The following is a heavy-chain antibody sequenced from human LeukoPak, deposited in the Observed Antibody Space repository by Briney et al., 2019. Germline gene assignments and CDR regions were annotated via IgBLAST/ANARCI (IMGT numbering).Heavy chain of an antibody. CDR2: IDWDDDK. CDR1: GFSLSTSGMC. V-gene: IGHV2-70*11. D-gene: IGHD3-22*01. CDR3: ARSRLYYYNSSGYFDASDI. Sequence: SGPTLVNPTQTLTLTCTFSGFSLSTSGMCVSWIRQPPGKALEWLARIDWDDDKYYSTSLKTRLTISKDTSKNQVVLTMTNMDPVDTATYYCARSRLYYYNSSGYFDASDIWGQGTMVTVSS. J-gene: IGHJ3*02.